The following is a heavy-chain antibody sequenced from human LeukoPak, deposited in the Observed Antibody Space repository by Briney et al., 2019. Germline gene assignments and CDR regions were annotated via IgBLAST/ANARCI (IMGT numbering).Heavy chain of an antibody. CDR2: IYYSGST. Sequence: SETLSLTCTVSGGSISSYYWSWIRQPPGKGLEWIGYIYYSGSTNYNPSLKSRVTISVDTSKNQFSLKLSSVTAADTAVYYCARGRGDPYSGYDSWDPSLPAYDYWGQGTLVTVSS. CDR3: ARGRGDPYSGYDSWDPSLPAYDY. V-gene: IGHV4-59*12. D-gene: IGHD5-12*01. CDR1: GGSISSYY. J-gene: IGHJ4*02.